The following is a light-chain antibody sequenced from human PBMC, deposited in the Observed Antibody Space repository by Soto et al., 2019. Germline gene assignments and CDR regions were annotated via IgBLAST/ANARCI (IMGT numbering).Light chain of an antibody. CDR3: HQFGISPYT. CDR1: QSVSSAY. CDR2: GAS. V-gene: IGKV3-20*01. Sequence: EIVLTQSPGTLSLSPGERATLSCRASQSVSSAYILWFQQKPGQAPRLLIYGASYRAAGIPDRFGGSGSGTDFTLTISRLEPEDFAVYYCHQFGISPYTFRQGTKLEIK. J-gene: IGKJ2*01.